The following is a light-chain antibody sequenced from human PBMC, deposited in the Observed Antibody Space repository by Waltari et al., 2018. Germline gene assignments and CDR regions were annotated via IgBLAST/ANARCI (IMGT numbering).Light chain of an antibody. Sequence: EIVLTQSPGTLSFSPGERATISCRASQSVSSSYLAWYQQKPGQAPRLLIYGASSRATGIPDRFSGSGSGTDFTLTISRLEPEDFAVYYCQQYGSSPRTFGQGTKLEIK. CDR2: GAS. CDR1: QSVSSSY. V-gene: IGKV3-20*01. CDR3: QQYGSSPRT. J-gene: IGKJ2*01.